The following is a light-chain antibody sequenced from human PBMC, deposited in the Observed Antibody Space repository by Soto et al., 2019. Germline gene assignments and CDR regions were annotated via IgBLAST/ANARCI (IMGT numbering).Light chain of an antibody. V-gene: IGKV3-20*01. J-gene: IGKJ5*01. CDR1: QNVRTNY. CDR3: QQYGSSPRVT. CDR2: GAS. Sequence: IGLPKSPCTLSLSPGERVILACSASQNVRTNYLAWYQQKPGQAPRLLIYGASSRATGIPDRFSGSGSGTDFTLTISRLEPEDFAMYYCQQYGSSPRVTLGQGTRLEIK.